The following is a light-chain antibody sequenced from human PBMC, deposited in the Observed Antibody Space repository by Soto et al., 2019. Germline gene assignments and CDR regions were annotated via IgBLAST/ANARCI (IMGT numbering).Light chain of an antibody. V-gene: IGKV1-5*03. Sequence: DIQMTQSPSTLSASVGDRVTITCRASQSIDSWLAWYQQKPGKAPKLLIYKASSLESGVPSRFSGSESGTEFTLTISSLQPDDFASYYCQQYSRYPLTFGGGTKVEMK. CDR3: QQYSRYPLT. CDR2: KAS. CDR1: QSIDSW. J-gene: IGKJ4*01.